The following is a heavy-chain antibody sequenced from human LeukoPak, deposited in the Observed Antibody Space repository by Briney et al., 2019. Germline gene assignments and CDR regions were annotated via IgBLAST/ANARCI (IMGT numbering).Heavy chain of an antibody. CDR1: GYTFTSYD. V-gene: IGHV1-8*03. D-gene: IGHD3-3*01. CDR2: MNPNSGNT. CDR3: ARTITIFGVAYGY. Sequence: GASVKVSCKASGYTFTSYDINWVRQATGQGLEWMGWMNPNSGNTGYAQKLQGRVTITRNTSISTAYMELSSLRSEDTAVYYCARTITIFGVAYGYWGQGTLVTVSS. J-gene: IGHJ4*02.